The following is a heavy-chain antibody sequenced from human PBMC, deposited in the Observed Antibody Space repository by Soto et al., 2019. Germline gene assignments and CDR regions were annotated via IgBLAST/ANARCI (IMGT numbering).Heavy chain of an antibody. D-gene: IGHD5-12*01. CDR2: ISYDGSNK. CDR3: AKELGDGYTVPGY. J-gene: IGHJ4*02. CDR1: GFTFSSYG. Sequence: GGSLRLSCAASGFTFSSYGMHWVRQAPGKGLEWVAVISYDGSNKYYADSVKGRFTISRDNSKNTLYLQMNSLRAEDTAVYYCAKELGDGYTVPGYWGQGTLVTVSS. V-gene: IGHV3-30*18.